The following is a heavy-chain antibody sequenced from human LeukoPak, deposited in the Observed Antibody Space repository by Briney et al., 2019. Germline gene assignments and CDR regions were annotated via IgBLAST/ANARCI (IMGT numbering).Heavy chain of an antibody. CDR2: INPSGGST. D-gene: IGHD3-10*01. CDR1: GYTFTSYY. V-gene: IGHV1-46*01. J-gene: IGHJ5*02. Sequence: ASVKVSCKASGYTFTSYYMHWVRQAPGKGLEWMGIINPSGGSTSYAQKFQGRVTMTRDTSTSTVYMELSSLRAYDTAVYYCARLYGSGSYPPLYNWFDLLGHGTLVSVSS. CDR3: ARLYGSGSYPPLYNWFDL.